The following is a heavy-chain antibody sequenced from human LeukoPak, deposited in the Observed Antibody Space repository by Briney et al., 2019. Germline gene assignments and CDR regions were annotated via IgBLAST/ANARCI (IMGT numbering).Heavy chain of an antibody. D-gene: IGHD3-10*02. CDR3: AKASAVRGYYYYGMDV. CDR2: ISDSGGIT. J-gene: IGHJ6*02. V-gene: IGHV3-23*01. Sequence: GGSLRLSCAASGFTFSSYAVNWVRQAPGKGLEWVSGISDSGGITYYADSVKGRFTTSRDNSKNTMYLQMNSLRVEDTAVYYCAKASAVRGYYYYGMDVWGQGTTVTVSS. CDR1: GFTFSSYA.